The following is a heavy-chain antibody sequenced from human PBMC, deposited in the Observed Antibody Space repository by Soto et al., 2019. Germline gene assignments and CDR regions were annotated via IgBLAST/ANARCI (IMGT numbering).Heavy chain of an antibody. CDR2: ISSGGDNT. CDR1: VFTFSSHA. D-gene: IGHD6-19*01. J-gene: IGHJ6*02. V-gene: IGHV3-23*01. Sequence: PGGSLRLSCAASVFTFSSHAMSWVRQAPGKGLEWVSTISSGGDNTYSADSVKGRFTISRDNSKNTLYLQMNSLRAEDTAVYYCAKDFDSYSSGRSGMDVWGQGTTVTVSS. CDR3: AKDFDSYSSGRSGMDV.